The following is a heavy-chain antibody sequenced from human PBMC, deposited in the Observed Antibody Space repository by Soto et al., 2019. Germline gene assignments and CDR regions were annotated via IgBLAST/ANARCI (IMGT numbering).Heavy chain of an antibody. V-gene: IGHV3-23*01. CDR3: AKDWYYYDSSGYYSASIDAFDI. J-gene: IGHJ3*02. CDR2: ISGSGGST. D-gene: IGHD3-22*01. Sequence: EVQLLESGGGLVQPGGSLRLSCAASGFTFSSYAMSWVRQAPGKGLEWVSAISGSGGSTYYADSVKGRFTISRDNSKNTLYLQMNSLRAEDTAVYYCAKDWYYYDSSGYYSASIDAFDIWGQGTMVTVSS. CDR1: GFTFSSYA.